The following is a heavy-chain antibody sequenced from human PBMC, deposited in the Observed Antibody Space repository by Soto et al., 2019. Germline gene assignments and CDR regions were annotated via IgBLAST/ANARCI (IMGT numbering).Heavy chain of an antibody. V-gene: IGHV4-59*08. Sequence: SETLSLTCTVSGGSISSYYWSWIRQPPGKGLEWIGYIYYSGSTNYNPSLKSRVTISVDTSKNQFSLKLSSVTAADTAVYYCARRWGRSFDYWGQGTLVTVSS. CDR1: GGSISSYY. CDR3: ARRWGRSFDY. CDR2: IYYSGST. D-gene: IGHD2-15*01. J-gene: IGHJ4*02.